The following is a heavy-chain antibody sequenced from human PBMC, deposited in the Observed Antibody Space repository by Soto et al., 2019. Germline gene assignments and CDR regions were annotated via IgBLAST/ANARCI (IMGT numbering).Heavy chain of an antibody. CDR2: ISGSGGNT. Sequence: EVQLLESGGGLVQPGGSLRLSCAASGFSFSNSAMNWVRQAPGKGLEWVSGISGSGGNTYYADSVKGRFTISRDNSNTPLYLQMNSLRAEDTAVYYCAKGGVGYGFEALDYWGQGTLVTVSS. V-gene: IGHV3-23*01. D-gene: IGHD5-18*01. CDR3: AKGGVGYGFEALDY. J-gene: IGHJ4*02. CDR1: GFSFSNSA.